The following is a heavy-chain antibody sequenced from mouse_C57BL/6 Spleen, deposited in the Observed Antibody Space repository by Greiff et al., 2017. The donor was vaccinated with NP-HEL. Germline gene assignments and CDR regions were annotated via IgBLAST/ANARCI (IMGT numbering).Heavy chain of an antibody. Sequence: EVMLVESGGGLVQPGGSMKLSCAASGFTFSDAWMDWVRQSPEKGLEWVAEIRNKANNHATYYAVYVKGRFTISRDDSKSSIYLQMTSLRAKDTGIYYCTPRWSMDYWGQGTSVTVSS. J-gene: IGHJ4*01. CDR3: TPRWSMDY. CDR2: IRNKANNHAT. V-gene: IGHV6-6*01. D-gene: IGHD2-3*01. CDR1: GFTFSDAW.